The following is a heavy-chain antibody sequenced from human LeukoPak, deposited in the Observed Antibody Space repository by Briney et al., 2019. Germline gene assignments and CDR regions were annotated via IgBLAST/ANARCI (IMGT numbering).Heavy chain of an antibody. D-gene: IGHD2-2*01. CDR1: GYSFTTYW. Sequence: GESRKISCRGSGYSFTTYWVGWVRQMPGKGLEWMGIIYPGDSDTRYSPSFQGQVNMSADKSINTAYLQWSSLKASDTAMYYCARRQGCSSTSCPPDSWGQEPVDPVSS. V-gene: IGHV5-51*01. J-gene: IGHJ4*02. CDR2: IYPGDSDT. CDR3: ARRQGCSSTSCPPDS.